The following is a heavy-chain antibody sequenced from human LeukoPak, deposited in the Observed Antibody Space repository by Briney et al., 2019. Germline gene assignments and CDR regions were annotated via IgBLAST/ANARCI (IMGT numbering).Heavy chain of an antibody. V-gene: IGHV4-39*01. J-gene: IGHJ3*01. CDR1: GDSITSSSYY. Sequence: SETLSLTCTVSGDSITSSSYYWGWIRQPPGKGLEWIGNIYYSGSAYYNPSLRSRVTISVDTSKNQFSLRLSSVTAADTAVYYCVKTRYSSDWEFDYWGQGTMVTVSS. D-gene: IGHD6-19*01. CDR2: IYYSGSA. CDR3: VKTRYSSDWEFDY.